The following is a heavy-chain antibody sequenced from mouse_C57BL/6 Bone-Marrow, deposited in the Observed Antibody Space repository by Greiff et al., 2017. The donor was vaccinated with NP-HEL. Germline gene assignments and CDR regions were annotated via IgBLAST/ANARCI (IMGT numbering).Heavy chain of an antibody. V-gene: IGHV10-1*01. CDR2: IRSKSNNYAT. CDR3: VGGNY. J-gene: IGHJ2*01. CDR1: GFSFITYA. Sequence: EADGGLVQPKGSLKLSCAASGFSFITYAMNWVRQAPGKGLEWVARIRSKSNNYATYYADSVKDRFTISRDDSESRLYLQMNNVKTEDAAMYYCVGGNYWGQGTTLTVSS.